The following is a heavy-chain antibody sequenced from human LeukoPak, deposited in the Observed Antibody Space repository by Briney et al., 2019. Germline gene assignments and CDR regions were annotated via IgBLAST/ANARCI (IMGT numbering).Heavy chain of an antibody. D-gene: IGHD3-10*01. J-gene: IGHJ4*02. CDR2: ISDGGGTT. CDR1: RFPFRNCA. V-gene: IGHV3-23*01. Sequence: PGGSLRLSCAASRFPFRNCAMTWVRQAPGRGLEWVSIISDGGGTTYYADSVKGRFTISRDNSKNTLYLQMNSLRAEDTAVYYCAKRSGGLLRYFDYWGQGTLVTVSS. CDR3: AKRSGGLLRYFDY.